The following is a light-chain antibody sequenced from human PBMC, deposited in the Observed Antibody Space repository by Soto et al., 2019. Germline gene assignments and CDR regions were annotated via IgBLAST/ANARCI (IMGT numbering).Light chain of an antibody. CDR3: QRHSTWPQA. Sequence: EVVLTQSPATLSLSPGERATLSCRASQSVSSYLAWYQQKPDQTPRLLIYDASNRATGIPARFSGSGSGTEFTLTISRLEPEYCEVYYLQRHSTWPQAFGGGTKREIK. CDR1: QSVSSY. J-gene: IGKJ4*01. CDR2: DAS. V-gene: IGKV3-11*01.